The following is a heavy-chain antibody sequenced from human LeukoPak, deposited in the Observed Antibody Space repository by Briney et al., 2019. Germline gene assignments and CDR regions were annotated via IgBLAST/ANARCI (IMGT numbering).Heavy chain of an antibody. CDR2: INRDGTEK. CDR3: VRSDWYSEA. D-gene: IGHD2-21*01. CDR1: GFNFSDSR. J-gene: IGHJ5*02. Sequence: PGGSLRLSCATSGFNFSDSRMTWVRQAPGQGLQWVAKINRDGTEKHFLDSVEGRFIISRDNAKKSLYLQMSSLRPQDTAVYFCVRSDWYSEAWGQGTLVTVSS. V-gene: IGHV3-7*04.